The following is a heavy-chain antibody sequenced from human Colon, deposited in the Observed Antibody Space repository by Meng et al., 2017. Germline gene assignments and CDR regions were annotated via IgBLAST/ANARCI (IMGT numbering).Heavy chain of an antibody. V-gene: IGHV3-33*01. D-gene: IGHD3-22*01. J-gene: IGHJ3*02. CDR3: ARDQDSSGYSLPPPAFYI. Sequence: GESLKISCAASGFTFSSYGMHWVRQAPGKGLEWVAVIWYDGSNKYSADSVKGRFTISRDNSKKTLYLQMNSLRAEDTAVYYCARDQDSSGYSLPPPAFYIWGRGTMVPVPS. CDR1: GFTFSSYG. CDR2: IWYDGSNK.